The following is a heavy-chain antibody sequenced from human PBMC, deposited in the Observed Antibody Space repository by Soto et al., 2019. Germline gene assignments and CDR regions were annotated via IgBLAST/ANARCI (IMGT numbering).Heavy chain of an antibody. V-gene: IGHV4-4*02. CDR2: VYRTGST. D-gene: IGHD6-13*01. Sequence: QVQLQESGPGLVKPSETLSLTCAVSSDSVSNNNWWGWVRQPPGKGLEWIGEVYRTGSTNYNPSLNSRVTVSMDKSKNLFSLRLFFVTAADTAVYYCARVNLAAAGEFDYWGQGALVTVSS. CDR3: ARVNLAAAGEFDY. CDR1: SDSVSNNNW. J-gene: IGHJ4*02.